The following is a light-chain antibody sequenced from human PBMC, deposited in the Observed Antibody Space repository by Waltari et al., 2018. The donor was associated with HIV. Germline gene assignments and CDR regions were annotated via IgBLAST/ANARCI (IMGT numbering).Light chain of an antibody. CDR3: QQYNNWPLT. Sequence: VMTQPPATMSVSPGESVTFSCRASHSVSSKLAWYQQKPGQAPRLLIYAASTRATGIPARFSGGGSGTEFTLTISSLQSEDFAVYFCQQYNNWPLTFGGGTRVEI. CDR1: HSVSSK. V-gene: IGKV3-15*01. J-gene: IGKJ4*01. CDR2: AAS.